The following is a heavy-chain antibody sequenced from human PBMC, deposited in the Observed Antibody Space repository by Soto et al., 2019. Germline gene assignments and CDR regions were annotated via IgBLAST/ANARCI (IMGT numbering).Heavy chain of an antibody. D-gene: IGHD3-22*01. CDR2: IWYDGSNK. V-gene: IGHV3-33*01. CDR1: GFTFSSYG. J-gene: IGHJ3*02. CDR3: ARDPTITMIRSSAFDI. Sequence: QVQLVESGGGVVQPGRSLRLSCAASGFTFSSYGMHWVRQAPGKGLEWVAVIWYDGSNKYYADSVKGRFTISRDNSKNTLYLQMNSLRAEDTAVYYCARDPTITMIRSSAFDIWGQETMVTVSS.